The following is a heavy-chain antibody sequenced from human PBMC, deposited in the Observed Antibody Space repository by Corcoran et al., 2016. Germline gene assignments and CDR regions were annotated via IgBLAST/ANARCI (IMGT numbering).Heavy chain of an antibody. CDR2: TYYRSKWYS. Sequence: QVQLQQSGPGLVKPSQTLSLPCAISGDSVSGNNFVWNWIRQSPSRGLEWLGRTYYRSKWYSDYAVSMKSRVTIRPDTSKNQFSLQLNSVPPEDTAVYYCAGRGHDYGVDYWGQGTLVTVSS. V-gene: IGHV6-1*01. J-gene: IGHJ4*02. D-gene: IGHD4-17*01. CDR3: AGRGHDYGVDY. CDR1: GDSVSGNNFV.